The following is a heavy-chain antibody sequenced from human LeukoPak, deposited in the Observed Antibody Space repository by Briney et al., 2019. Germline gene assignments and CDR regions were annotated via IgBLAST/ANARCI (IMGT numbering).Heavy chain of an antibody. CDR1: GGSFSGYY. D-gene: IGHD3-10*01. CDR2: INHSGST. V-gene: IGHV4-34*01. Sequence: PSETLSLTCAVYGGSFSGYYWSWIRQPPGKGLEWIGEINHSGSTNYNPYLKSRVTISVDTSKNQFSLKLSSVTAADTAVYYCARAYYYGSGSYDYWGQGTLVTVSS. J-gene: IGHJ4*02. CDR3: ARAYYYGSGSYDY.